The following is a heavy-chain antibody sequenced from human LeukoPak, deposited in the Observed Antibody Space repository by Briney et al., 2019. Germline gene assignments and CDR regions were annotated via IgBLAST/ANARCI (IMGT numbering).Heavy chain of an antibody. CDR3: ARWYSSSWGYYFDY. D-gene: IGHD6-13*01. CDR1: GFTFSSYW. CDR2: IKQDGSEK. V-gene: IGHV3-7*01. Sequence: GGSLRLSSAASGFTFSSYWMSWVRQAPGKGLEWVANIKQDGSEKYYVDSVKGRFTISRDNAKNSLYLQMNSLRAEGTAVYYCARWYSSSWGYYFDYWGQGTLVTASS. J-gene: IGHJ4*02.